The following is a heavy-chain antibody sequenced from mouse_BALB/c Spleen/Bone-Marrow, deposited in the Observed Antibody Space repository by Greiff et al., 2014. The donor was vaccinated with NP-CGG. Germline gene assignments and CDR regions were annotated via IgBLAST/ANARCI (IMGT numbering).Heavy chain of an antibody. CDR1: GYPFTGYY. CDR3: ARNGPYAMDY. CDR2: INPYNGVI. V-gene: IGHV1-31*01. Sequence: EVQLQQSGPELVKPGASVKISCKASGYPFTGYYMHWVKQSHVKSLEWIGRINPYNGVISYNQNFKDKASLTVDKSSSTAFMELHSLTSEDSAVYYCARNGPYAMDYWGQGTSVTVSS. D-gene: IGHD3-1*01. J-gene: IGHJ4*01.